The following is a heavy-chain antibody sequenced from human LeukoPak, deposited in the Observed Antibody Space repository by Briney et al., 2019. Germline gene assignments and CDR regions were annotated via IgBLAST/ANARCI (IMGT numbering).Heavy chain of an antibody. J-gene: IGHJ4*02. CDR2: TSSSRSYI. Sequence: GSLRLSCAASGFTFSSYSMNWVRQAPGKGLEWVSTTSSSRSYISYADSVKGRFTTSRDNAKNSLYLQMNSLRAEDTAVYYCAGGYAGDYWGQGTLVTVSS. V-gene: IGHV3-21*01. D-gene: IGHD2-8*01. CDR3: AGGYAGDY. CDR1: GFTFSSYS.